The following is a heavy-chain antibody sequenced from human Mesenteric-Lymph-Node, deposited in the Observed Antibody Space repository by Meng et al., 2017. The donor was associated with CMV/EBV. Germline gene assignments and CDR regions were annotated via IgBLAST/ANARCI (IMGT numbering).Heavy chain of an antibody. Sequence: GGSLRLSCEVSGFTFRSYGLHWVRQAPGKGLEWVAFIRYDVSNKSHAASVKGRFTISRDNSKNTLYLQMNSLGVEDTAVYYCAKDHWANGWELLGSWGQGTLVTVSS. CDR1: GFTFRSYG. CDR2: IRYDVSNK. D-gene: IGHD1-26*01. CDR3: AKDHWANGWELLGS. J-gene: IGHJ4*02. V-gene: IGHV3-30*02.